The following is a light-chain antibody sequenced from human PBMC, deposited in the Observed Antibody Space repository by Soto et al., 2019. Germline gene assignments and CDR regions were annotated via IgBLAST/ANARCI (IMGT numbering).Light chain of an antibody. CDR1: SSDVGAYNY. Sequence: SALAPPASVSGSPGQSITISCTGTSSDVGAYNYVSWYQQHPGKAPKLLIYEVSHRPSGVSNSFSGSKYGNTASLTISGLQAEDEADYYGTSYTSCITLLYVFGPGTKVTV. J-gene: IGLJ1*01. CDR2: EVS. V-gene: IGLV2-14*01. CDR3: TSYTSCITLLYV.